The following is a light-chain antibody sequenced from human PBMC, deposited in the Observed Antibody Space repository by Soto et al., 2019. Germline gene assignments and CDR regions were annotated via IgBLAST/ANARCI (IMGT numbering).Light chain of an antibody. CDR2: EVS. J-gene: IGLJ3*02. Sequence: QSVLTQPASVSGSPGQSITISCTGTSSDVGSYNLVSWYQQHPGKAPKVMIYEVSKRPSGVSNRLSGSKSGNTASLTISGLQADDKANYYCCSYAGIYTWVFGGGTKLTVL. CDR3: CSYAGIYTWV. CDR1: SSDVGSYNL. V-gene: IGLV2-23*02.